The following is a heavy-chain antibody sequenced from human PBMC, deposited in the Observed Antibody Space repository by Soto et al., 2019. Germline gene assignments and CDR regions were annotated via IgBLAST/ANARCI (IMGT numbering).Heavy chain of an antibody. CDR1: GFTFSSYG. CDR2: IWYDGSNK. Sequence: HPGGSLRLSCAASGFTFSSYGMHWVRQAPGKGLEWVAVIWYDGSNKYYADSVKGRFTISRDNSKNTLYLQMNSLRAEDTAVYYCARDSSRGSSPARADYWGQGTLVTVSS. D-gene: IGHD6-6*01. CDR3: ARDSSRGSSPARADY. V-gene: IGHV3-33*01. J-gene: IGHJ4*02.